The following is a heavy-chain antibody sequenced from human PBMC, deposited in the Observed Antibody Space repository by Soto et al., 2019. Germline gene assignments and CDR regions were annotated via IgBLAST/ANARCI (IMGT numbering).Heavy chain of an antibody. V-gene: IGHV3-23*01. CDR2: ISGSGGST. CDR1: GFTFSSYA. J-gene: IGHJ5*02. Sequence: VGSLRLSCAASGFTFSSYAMSWVRQAPGKGLEWVSAISGSGGSTYYADSVKGRFTISRDNSKNTLYLQMNSLRAEDTAVYYCAKGSYYDFWSGYQSNWFDPWGQGTLVTVSS. CDR3: AKGSYYDFWSGYQSNWFDP. D-gene: IGHD3-3*01.